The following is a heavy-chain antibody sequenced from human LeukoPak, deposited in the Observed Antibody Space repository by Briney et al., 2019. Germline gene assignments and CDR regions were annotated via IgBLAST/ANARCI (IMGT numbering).Heavy chain of an antibody. CDR2: ISSSGSTI. J-gene: IGHJ6*04. V-gene: IGHV3-48*03. CDR3: AELGIAMIGGV. CDR1: GFTFRSYE. D-gene: IGHD3-10*02. Sequence: GGSLRLSCAASGFTFRSYEMNWVRQAPGKGLEWVSYISSSGSTIYYADSVKGRFPISRDNAKNSLYLQMNSLRAEDTAVYYCAELGIAMIGGVWGKGTTVTTSS.